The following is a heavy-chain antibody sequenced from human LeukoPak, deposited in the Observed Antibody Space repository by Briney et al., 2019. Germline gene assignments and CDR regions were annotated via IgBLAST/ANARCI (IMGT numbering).Heavy chain of an antibody. CDR2: ISSSGSTI. CDR3: ARDRSGGPYYYDSSGYSF. CDR1: GFTFSDYY. Sequence: GGSLRLSCAASGFTFSDYYMSWIRQAPGKGLEWVSYISSSGSTIYYADSVEGRFTISRDNAKNSLYLQMSSLRADDTAVYYCARDRSGGPYYYDSSGYSFWGQGTLVTVSS. V-gene: IGHV3-11*01. D-gene: IGHD3-22*01. J-gene: IGHJ4*02.